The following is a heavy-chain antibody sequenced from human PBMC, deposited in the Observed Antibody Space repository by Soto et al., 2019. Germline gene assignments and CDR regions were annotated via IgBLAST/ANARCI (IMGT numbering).Heavy chain of an antibody. CDR1: GGSISSYY. CDR3: ARTVAGPDY. V-gene: IGHV4-59*01. D-gene: IGHD6-19*01. CDR2: IYYSGST. J-gene: IGHJ4*02. Sequence: SETLSLTCTVSGGSISSYYWSWIRQPPGNGLEWIGYIYYSGSTNYNPSLKSRVTISVDTSKNQFSLKLSSVTAADTAVYYCARTVAGPDYWGQGTLVTVSS.